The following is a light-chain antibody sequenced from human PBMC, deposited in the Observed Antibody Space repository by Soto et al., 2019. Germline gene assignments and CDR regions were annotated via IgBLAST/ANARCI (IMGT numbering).Light chain of an antibody. J-gene: IGKJ5*01. CDR3: QQSYTTPLT. CDR2: RAS. CDR1: QTIYSY. Sequence: IQMNQPASSLSASEGDSVTITCLASQTIYSYLVWYQHAPGRAPKLLIYRASTLQGGVPSRFSGSGSGTDFTLTISSLQPEDFATYYCQQSYTTPLTFGGGTRLEIK. V-gene: IGKV1-39*01.